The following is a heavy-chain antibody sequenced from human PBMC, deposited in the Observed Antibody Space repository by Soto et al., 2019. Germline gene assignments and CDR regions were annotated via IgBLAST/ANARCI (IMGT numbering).Heavy chain of an antibody. CDR2: VTGRSSST. D-gene: IGHD3-16*01. CDR3: TEHLPSKKNHRRWADAFHI. V-gene: IGHV3-23*01. CDR1: GFTFSNYA. J-gene: IGHJ3*02. Sequence: EVRLLESGGGLVQPGGSLRLSCVASGFTFSNYAMSWVRQAPGKGLEWVSVVTGRSSSTYYADSVEGRFIISRDNSRNTLSLQMNSLGAEDTAVYYCTEHLPSKKNHRRWADAFHIWGQGTILTVSS.